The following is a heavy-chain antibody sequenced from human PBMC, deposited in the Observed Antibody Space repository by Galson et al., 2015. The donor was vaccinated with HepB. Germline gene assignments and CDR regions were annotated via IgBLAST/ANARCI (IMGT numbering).Heavy chain of an antibody. V-gene: IGHV4-59*01. D-gene: IGHD3-3*01. CDR1: GFTFSYY. CDR3: ARGGGAYYDFWSGYSHWFDP. CDR2: IYYSGST. Sequence: LRLSCAASGFTFSYYWSWIRQPPGKGLEWIGYIYYSGSTNYNPSLKSRVTISVDTSKNQFSLKLSSVTAADTAVYYCARGGGAYYDFWSGYSHWFDPWGQGTLVTVSS. J-gene: IGHJ5*02.